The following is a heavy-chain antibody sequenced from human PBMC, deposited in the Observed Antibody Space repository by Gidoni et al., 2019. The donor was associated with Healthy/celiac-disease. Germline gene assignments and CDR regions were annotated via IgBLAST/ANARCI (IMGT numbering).Heavy chain of an antibody. Sequence: EVQLVESGGGLVQPGGSLKLSCAASGFTFRGSAMHWVRQASGKGLEWVGRIRSKANSYATAYAASVKGRFTISRDDSKNTAYLQMNSLKTEDTAVYYCTTPEYCSGGSCYPRDYYYGMDVWGQGTTVTVSS. D-gene: IGHD2-15*01. V-gene: IGHV3-73*02. J-gene: IGHJ6*02. CDR1: GFTFRGSA. CDR2: IRSKANSYAT. CDR3: TTPEYCSGGSCYPRDYYYGMDV.